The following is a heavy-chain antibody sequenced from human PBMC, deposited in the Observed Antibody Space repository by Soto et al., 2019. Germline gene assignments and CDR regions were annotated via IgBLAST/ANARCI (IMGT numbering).Heavy chain of an antibody. V-gene: IGHV3-23*01. Sequence: GALTSSCEPPGFNFSRYARSPVRQAPQKGLEWVSAIGGGGISTYCADSVKGRFTISRDNSKNTLYLQMNSLRAEDTAVYYCAKEQKDSSSWSEINYWGQGTLVTVSS. CDR1: GFNFSRYA. J-gene: IGHJ4*02. CDR3: AKEQKDSSSWSEINY. CDR2: IGGGGIST. D-gene: IGHD6-13*01.